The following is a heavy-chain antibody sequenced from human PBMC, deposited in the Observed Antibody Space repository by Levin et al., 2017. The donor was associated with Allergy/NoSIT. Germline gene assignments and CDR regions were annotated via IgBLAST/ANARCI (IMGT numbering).Heavy chain of an antibody. J-gene: IGHJ6*02. Sequence: GESLKISCAASGFTFSSYSMNWVRQAPGKGLEWVSYISSSSSTIYYADSVKGRFTISRDNAKNSLYLQMNSLRDEDTAVYYCARGAGKYCSGGSCYYYYYGMDVWGQGTTVTVSS. CDR1: GFTFSSYS. V-gene: IGHV3-48*02. D-gene: IGHD2-15*01. CDR2: ISSSSSTI. CDR3: ARGAGKYCSGGSCYYYYYGMDV.